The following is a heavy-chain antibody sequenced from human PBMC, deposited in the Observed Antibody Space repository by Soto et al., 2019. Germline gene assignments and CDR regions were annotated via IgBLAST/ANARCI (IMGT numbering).Heavy chain of an antibody. J-gene: IGHJ1*01. V-gene: IGHV4-31*03. Sequence: QVQLQESGPGLVKPSQTLSLTCTVSGGSISSGGYYWNWIRQHPGKGLEWIGYIYYSGSTYYNQSLKSRVTLSFETTKHHFSLKLSCVPAADTAVYYCERGPLTWGRGTMVTVSS. CDR1: GGSISSGGYY. CDR2: IYYSGST. CDR3: ERGPLT.